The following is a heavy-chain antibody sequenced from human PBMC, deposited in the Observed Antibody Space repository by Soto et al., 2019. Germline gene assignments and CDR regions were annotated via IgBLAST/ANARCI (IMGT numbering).Heavy chain of an antibody. V-gene: IGHV1-18*01. CDR3: ARRGQITMVRGVRNWLDP. CDR1: GYTFTSYG. D-gene: IGHD3-10*01. Sequence: ALVKVSCKASGYTFTSYGISWVRQAPGQGLEWMGWISAYNGNTNYAQKLQGRVTMTTDTSTSTAYMELRSLRSDDTAVYYCARRGQITMVRGVRNWLDPWGQGTLVTVSS. J-gene: IGHJ5*02. CDR2: ISAYNGNT.